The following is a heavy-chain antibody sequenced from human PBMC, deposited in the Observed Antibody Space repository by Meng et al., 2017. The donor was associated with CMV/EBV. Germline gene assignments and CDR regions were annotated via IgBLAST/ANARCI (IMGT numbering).Heavy chain of an antibody. CDR3: AHRGSYGYHGY. V-gene: IGHV2-5*02. D-gene: IGHD5-18*01. CDR1: GFCRITSRVR. Sequence: SQDPGPPLGTPTQTVTLDCTFYGFCRITSRVRVLWIRQPTGKDLEWVSLIYWDDDKRYSPSLKSRLTITKDNSKNQVVLTMTNMDPVDTATYYCAHRGSYGYHGYWGQGTLVTVSS. J-gene: IGHJ4*02. CDR2: IYWDDDK.